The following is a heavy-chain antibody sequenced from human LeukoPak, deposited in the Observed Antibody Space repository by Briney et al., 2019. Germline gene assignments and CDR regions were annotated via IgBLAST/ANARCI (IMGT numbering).Heavy chain of an antibody. Sequence: PSETLSLTCTVSGYSISSGYYWGWIRQPPGKGLEWIGSIYHSGSTYYNPSLKSRVTISVDTSKNQFSLKLSSVTAADTAVYYCARDWVVRGVIPYWGQGTLVTVSS. CDR2: IYHSGST. J-gene: IGHJ4*02. V-gene: IGHV4-38-2*02. CDR1: GYSISSGYY. D-gene: IGHD3-10*01. CDR3: ARDWVVRGVIPY.